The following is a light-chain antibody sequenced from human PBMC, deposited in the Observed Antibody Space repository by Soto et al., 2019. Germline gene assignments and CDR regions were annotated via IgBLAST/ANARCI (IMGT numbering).Light chain of an antibody. CDR3: QQVESYPST. CDR2: AAS. J-gene: IGKJ4*01. CDR1: QGISRY. V-gene: IGKV1-9*01. Sequence: IQLAQSPSSLSASVGDRVTMTCRASQGISRYLAWYQRKAGKGPKLLIYAASTLQSGVPSRFSGSGFGTDFTLAITSLQPEDFATYYCQQVESYPSTFGGGTKVDI.